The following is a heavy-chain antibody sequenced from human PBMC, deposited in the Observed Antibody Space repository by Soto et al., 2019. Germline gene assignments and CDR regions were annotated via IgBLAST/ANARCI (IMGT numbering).Heavy chain of an antibody. Sequence: QVQLVESGGGVVQPGRSLRLSCAASGFTFSSYGMHWVRQAPGKGLEWVAVISYDGRVQYYADSVKGRFTISRGNSKNTLYLEMNRLRAEDSAVYYCLHSSSCNWLDPWGQGTLVTVSS. V-gene: IGHV3-30*03. D-gene: IGHD6-13*01. CDR1: GFTFSSYG. CDR3: LHSSSCNWLDP. CDR2: ISYDGRVQ. J-gene: IGHJ5*02.